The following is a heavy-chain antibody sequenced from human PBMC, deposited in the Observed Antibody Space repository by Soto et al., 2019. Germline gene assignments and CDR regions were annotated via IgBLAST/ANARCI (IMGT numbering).Heavy chain of an antibody. CDR1: GDSISTFY. J-gene: IGHJ4*02. CDR3: ARGRTVRNYADDSSDYFYFFDY. D-gene: IGHD3-22*01. CDR2: VYYTGST. V-gene: IGHV4-59*01. Sequence: RSLTCTVSGDSISTFYWGWMRQSPGKELEWIGYVYYTGSTNYNPSLKSRVTISVDRSKNQFSLKLTSANAAGTAVYYCARGRTVRNYADDSSDYFYFFDYWGQGTQVTVYS.